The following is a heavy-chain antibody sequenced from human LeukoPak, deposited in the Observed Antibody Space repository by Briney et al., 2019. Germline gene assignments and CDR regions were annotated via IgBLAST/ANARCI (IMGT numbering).Heavy chain of an antibody. V-gene: IGHV3-74*01. CDR2: INSDGRST. J-gene: IGHJ4*02. D-gene: IGHD3-10*01. CDR3: AGGVRGASFDY. CDR1: GFTFSTYW. Sequence: GGSLRLSCAASGFTFSTYWMHWVRQTPGKGLVWVSRINSDGRSTTYADSVKGRFTISRDNAKNTLYLQMNSLRAEDTAVYYCAGGVRGASFDYWGQGTLVTVSS.